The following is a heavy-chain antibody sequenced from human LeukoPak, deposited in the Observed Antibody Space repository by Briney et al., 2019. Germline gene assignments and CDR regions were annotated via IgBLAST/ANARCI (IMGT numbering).Heavy chain of an antibody. J-gene: IGHJ4*02. CDR3: ASTLDYDFSEYYFDY. CDR2: IVVGSGNT. V-gene: IGHV1-58*01. Sequence: GASVKVSCKASGFTFTSSAVQWVRQARGQRLEWIGWIVVGSGNTNYAQKFQERVTITRDTSTSTAYMELRSLRSDDTAVYYCASTLDYDFSEYYFDYWGQGTLVTVSS. CDR1: GFTFTSSA. D-gene: IGHD3-3*01.